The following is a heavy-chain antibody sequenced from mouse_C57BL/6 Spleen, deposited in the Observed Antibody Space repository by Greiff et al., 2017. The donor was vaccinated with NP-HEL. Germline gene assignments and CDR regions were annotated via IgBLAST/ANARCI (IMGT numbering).Heavy chain of an antibody. J-gene: IGHJ2*01. CDR2: IDPEDGET. CDR1: GFNIKDYY. CDR3: AGTRAYVDY. V-gene: IGHV14-2*01. Sequence: LVESGAELVKPGASVKLSCTASGFNIKDYYMHWVKQRTEQGLEWIGRIDPEDGETKYAPKFPGKATITADTSSNTAYLQLSSLTSEDTAVYYCAGTRAYVDYWGQGTTLTVSS. D-gene: IGHD3-3*01.